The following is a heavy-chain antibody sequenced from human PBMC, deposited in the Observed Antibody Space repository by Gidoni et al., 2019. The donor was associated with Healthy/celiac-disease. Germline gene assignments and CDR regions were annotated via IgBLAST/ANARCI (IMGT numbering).Heavy chain of an antibody. D-gene: IGHD5-18*01. CDR3: ARDLYTAMAGYYYYYGMDV. J-gene: IGHJ6*02. CDR2: ISDDGSNK. CDR1: GFTFSSYA. V-gene: IGHV3-30-3*01. Sequence: QVQLVESGGGVVQPGRSLRLSCAASGFTFSSYAMHWVRQAPGKGLEWVAVISDDGSNKYYADSVKGRFTISRDNSKNTLYLQMNSLRAEDTAVYYCARDLYTAMAGYYYYYGMDVWGQGTTVTVSS.